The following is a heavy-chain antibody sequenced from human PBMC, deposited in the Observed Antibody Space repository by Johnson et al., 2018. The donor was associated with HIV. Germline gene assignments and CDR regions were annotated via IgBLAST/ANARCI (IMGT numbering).Heavy chain of an antibody. Sequence: VQLVESGGGLVKPGGSLRLSCAASGFTFSNYPIHWVRQAPGKGLEWVAVVSYDGSERYYAYSVKGRFTISRDSSKNTLYLQMNSLRAEDTAVYYCTTGAFHAYDMWGQGTMVTVSS. CDR2: VSYDGSER. CDR3: TTGAFHAYDM. J-gene: IGHJ3*02. D-gene: IGHD1-1*01. CDR1: GFTFSNYP. V-gene: IGHV3-30*04.